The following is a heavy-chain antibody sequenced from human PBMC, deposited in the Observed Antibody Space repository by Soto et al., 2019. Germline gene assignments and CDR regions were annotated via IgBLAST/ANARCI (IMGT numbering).Heavy chain of an antibody. V-gene: IGHV4-59*01. CDR1: GGSISVYY. Sequence: PSETLSLTCTISGGSISVYYWSWIRQPPGQALEWIGYIYDSGSPYYNPSLRSRVIISADTSKNQISLKSTSATAADTAVYYCARGVGSSPPQYWGRGTLVTVSS. CDR3: ARGVGSSPPQY. J-gene: IGHJ4*02. CDR2: IYDSGSP. D-gene: IGHD1-26*01.